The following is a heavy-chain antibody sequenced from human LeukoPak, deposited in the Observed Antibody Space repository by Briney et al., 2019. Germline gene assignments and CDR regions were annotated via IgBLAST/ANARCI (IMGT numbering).Heavy chain of an antibody. CDR2: ISSSGTTI. V-gene: IGHV3-11*04. CDR3: ARAKISCRGGCNDS. Sequence: GGSLRLSCAASGFTFSDYYMNWMRQAPGKGLEWVSYISSSGTTIYYADAVKGRFTISRDNAKNSLYLQVNSLKAQGTAVYYCARAKISCRGGCNDSSGHGTPVTVSS. J-gene: IGHJ5*01. CDR1: GFTFSDYY. D-gene: IGHD6-19*01.